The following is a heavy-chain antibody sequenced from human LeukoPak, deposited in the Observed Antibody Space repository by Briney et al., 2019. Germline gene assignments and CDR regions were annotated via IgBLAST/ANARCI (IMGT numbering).Heavy chain of an antibody. CDR1: GGSISTSAFY. D-gene: IGHD2/OR15-2a*01. J-gene: IGHJ6*03. V-gene: IGHV4-39*01. Sequence: SETLSLTCTVSGGSISTSAFYWGWIRQPPGKGLEWIGSIYDSGNEFYNPSLKSRVTISADTSRNQFSLKLNSVTAADTAMYYCARQISDYYYYYMDVWGEGITVTVSS. CDR3: ARQISDYYYYYMDV. CDR2: IYDSGNE.